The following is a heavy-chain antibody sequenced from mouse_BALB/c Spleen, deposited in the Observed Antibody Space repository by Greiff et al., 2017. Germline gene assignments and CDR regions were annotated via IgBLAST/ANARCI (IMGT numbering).Heavy chain of an antibody. J-gene: IGHJ3*01. Sequence: EVKLMESGPGLVKPSQSLSLTCTVTGYSITSDYAWNWIRQFPGNKLEWMGYISYSGSTSYNPSLKSRISITRDTSKNQFFLQLNSVTTEDTATYYCAREGYDGYSRAWFAYWGQGTLVTVSA. D-gene: IGHD2-3*01. CDR3: AREGYDGYSRAWFAY. CDR1: GYSITSDYA. CDR2: ISYSGST. V-gene: IGHV3-2*02.